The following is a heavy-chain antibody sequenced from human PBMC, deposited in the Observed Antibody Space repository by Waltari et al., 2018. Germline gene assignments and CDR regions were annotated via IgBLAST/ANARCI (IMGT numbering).Heavy chain of an antibody. CDR1: GFTFSSHA. Sequence: EVQLLESGGGLVQPGGSLRLSCAASGFTFSSHAMSWVRQAPGKGLGWVSAISGSGGSTYYADSVKGRFTISRDNSKNTLYLQMNSLRAEDTAVYYCAKGEGHYYYGMDVWGQGTTVTVSS. CDR3: AKGEGHYYYGMDV. J-gene: IGHJ6*02. CDR2: ISGSGGST. V-gene: IGHV3-23*01.